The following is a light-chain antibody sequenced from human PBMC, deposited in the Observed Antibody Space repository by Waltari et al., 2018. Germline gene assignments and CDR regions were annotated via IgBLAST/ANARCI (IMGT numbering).Light chain of an antibody. V-gene: IGLV4-69*01. CDR1: GEYSAYA. CDR3: QTWGTGIQV. J-gene: IGLJ3*02. CDR2: VNRDGSH. Sequence: LVLTQSPSASASLGASVKLTCSLPGEYSAYASAGHQKQPLKGPRYLMTVNRDGSHKKGDGISERFSGSSSDLDRYLIISRLQSDDEADYFCQTWGTGIQVFGSGTKLTVL.